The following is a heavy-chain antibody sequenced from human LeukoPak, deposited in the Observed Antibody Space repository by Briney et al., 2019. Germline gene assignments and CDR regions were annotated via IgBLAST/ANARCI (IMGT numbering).Heavy chain of an antibody. V-gene: IGHV4-39*01. CDR2: IYYSGST. D-gene: IGHD6-13*01. Sequence: SETLSLTCTVSGGSVSSSGYYWGWIRQPPGKRLEWIGSIYYSGSTYYNPSLKSRVSISVDTSKNQFSLNLTSVTAADTAVYFCGKPGIAAFGAFDCWGQGSLVTVSS. CDR3: GKPGIAAFGAFDC. J-gene: IGHJ4*02. CDR1: GGSVSSSGYY.